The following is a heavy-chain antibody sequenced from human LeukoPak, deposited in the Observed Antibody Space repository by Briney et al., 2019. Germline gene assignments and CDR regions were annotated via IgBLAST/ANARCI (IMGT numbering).Heavy chain of an antibody. Sequence: SETLSLTCAVYGGSFSGYYWSWIRQPPGKGLEWIGEINHSGSTNYNPSLKSRVTISVDTSKNQFSLKLSSVTAADTAVYYCARGGDGEDFDYWGQGTLVTVSS. D-gene: IGHD5-24*01. CDR3: ARGGDGEDFDY. CDR1: GGSFSGYY. CDR2: INHSGST. J-gene: IGHJ4*02. V-gene: IGHV4-34*01.